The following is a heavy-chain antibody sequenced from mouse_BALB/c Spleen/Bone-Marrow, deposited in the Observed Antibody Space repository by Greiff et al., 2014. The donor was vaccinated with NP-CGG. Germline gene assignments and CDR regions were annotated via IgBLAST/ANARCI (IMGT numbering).Heavy chain of an antibody. CDR3: ARRDYGPFYALDC. J-gene: IGHJ4*01. V-gene: IGHV1-4*01. Sequence: QVQLKESGAELARPGASVKMSCKASGYTFTSFTIHWVKQRPGQGLEWIGYINPSSGYTNYNQNFKDKATLTADKSASTAYMQLTSLTSEDSAVYYCARRDYGPFYALDCWGQGTSVTVSS. CDR2: INPSSGYT. D-gene: IGHD1-2*01. CDR1: GYTFTSFT.